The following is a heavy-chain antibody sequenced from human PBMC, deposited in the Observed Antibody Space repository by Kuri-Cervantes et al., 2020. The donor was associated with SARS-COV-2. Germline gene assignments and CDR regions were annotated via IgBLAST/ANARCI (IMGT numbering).Heavy chain of an antibody. V-gene: IGHV4-39*01. J-gene: IGHJ3*02. CDR3: ARHMYKSNPGDAFDI. Sequence: SETLSLTCTVSGGSITSNYNWGWIRQPPGKGLEWFGTISYSGHTYYNPSLKSRVAMFIDTSKNQFSLKLYPLTAADTSVYYCARHMYKSNPGDAFDISGRGTLVTVSS. CDR1: GGSITSNYN. D-gene: IGHD1-20*01. CDR2: ISYSGHT.